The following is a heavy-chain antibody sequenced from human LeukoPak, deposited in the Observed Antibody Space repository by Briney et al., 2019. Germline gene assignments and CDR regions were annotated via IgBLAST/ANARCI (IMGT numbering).Heavy chain of an antibody. CDR3: ARGPVQLERLDY. CDR1: GGTFSSYA. CDR2: IIPIFGTA. D-gene: IGHD1-1*01. Sequence: SVKVSCKASGGTFSSYAISWVRQAPGQGLEWMGGIIPIFGTANYAQKFQGRVTITADESPSTAYMELSSLRSEDTAVYYCARGPVQLERLDYWGQGTLVTVSS. J-gene: IGHJ4*02. V-gene: IGHV1-69*13.